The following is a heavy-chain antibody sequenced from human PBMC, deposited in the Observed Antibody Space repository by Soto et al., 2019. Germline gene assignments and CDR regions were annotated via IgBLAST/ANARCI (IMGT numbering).Heavy chain of an antibody. CDR1: GGSMSSNY. CDR2: IYTSGTT. J-gene: IGHJ4*02. V-gene: IGHV4-4*07. CDR3: ARDQRLDSYSSPLYLYFDS. D-gene: IGHD6-19*01. Sequence: SETLSLTCTVSGGSMSSNYWSCIRQSAGKGLEWIGRIYTSGTTNYNPSIKSRVTMSVDTSKNRFSLKLTSVTAADTAVYYCARDQRLDSYSSPLYLYFDSWGQGSLVTVSS.